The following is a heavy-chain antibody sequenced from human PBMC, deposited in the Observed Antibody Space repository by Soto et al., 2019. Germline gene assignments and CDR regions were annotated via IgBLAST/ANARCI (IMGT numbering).Heavy chain of an antibody. D-gene: IGHD3-9*01. CDR3: ARGGVRYFDWLLDEFDY. Sequence: QVQLVQSGAEVKKPGASVKDSCKASGYTFTSYDINWVRQATGQGLEWMGWMNPNSGNTGYAQKFQGRVTMTRNTSISTAYMELSSLRSEDTAVYYCARGGVRYFDWLLDEFDYWGQGTPVTVSS. V-gene: IGHV1-8*01. CDR1: GYTFTSYD. CDR2: MNPNSGNT. J-gene: IGHJ4*02.